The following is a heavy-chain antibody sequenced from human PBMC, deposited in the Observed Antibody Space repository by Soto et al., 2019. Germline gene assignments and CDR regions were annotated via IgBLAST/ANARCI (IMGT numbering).Heavy chain of an antibody. V-gene: IGHV3-21*01. CDR1: GFTFSAYS. J-gene: IGHJ5*02. CDR2: ISSSGSYI. D-gene: IGHD6-19*01. Sequence: GGSLRLSCAASGFTFSAYSMTWVRQAPGKGLEWVSSISSSGSYIYYADSVKGRFTISRDKAKNSLFLQMNGLRVEDTAVYYCARDLGSGWFDPWGQGALVTVSS. CDR3: ARDLGSGWFDP.